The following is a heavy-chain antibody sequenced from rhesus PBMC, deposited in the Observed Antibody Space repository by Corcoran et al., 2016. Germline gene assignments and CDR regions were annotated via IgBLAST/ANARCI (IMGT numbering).Heavy chain of an antibody. Sequence: QVQLQESGPGLVKPSETLSLTCAVSGGSISGYYWSWNRQPPGKGLEWIGRIYGSGGSTDYNPSLKSRVTISTDTSKNQFSLKLSSVTAADTAVYYCARQGGSWNGYAFDFWGQGLRVTVSS. CDR3: ARQGGSWNGYAFDF. CDR2: IYGSGGST. CDR1: GGSISGYY. J-gene: IGHJ3*01. D-gene: IGHD6-25*01. V-gene: IGHV4-160*01.